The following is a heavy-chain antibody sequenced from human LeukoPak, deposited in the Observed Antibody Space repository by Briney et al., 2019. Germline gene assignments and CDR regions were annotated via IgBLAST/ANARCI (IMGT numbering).Heavy chain of an antibody. CDR2: INPNSGGT. Sequence: ASVKVSCKASGYTFTGYYMHWVRQAPGQGLEWMGWINPNSGGTNYAQKFQGWVTMTRDTSISTAHMELSRLRSDDTAVYYCARDRSVNFWSDFYYMDVWGKGTTVTVSS. V-gene: IGHV1-2*04. D-gene: IGHD3-3*01. CDR3: ARDRSVNFWSDFYYMDV. J-gene: IGHJ6*03. CDR1: GYTFTGYY.